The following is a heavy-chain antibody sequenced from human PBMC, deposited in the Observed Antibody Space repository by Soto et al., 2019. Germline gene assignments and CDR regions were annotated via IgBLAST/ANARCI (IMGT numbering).Heavy chain of an antibody. CDR1: GYTFTSYD. V-gene: IGHV1-8*01. J-gene: IGHJ6*03. CDR3: ARTAIAAAGTLGYYYYYMDV. D-gene: IGHD6-13*01. CDR2: MNPNSGNT. Sequence: VASVKVSCKASGYTFTSYDINWVRQATGQGLEWMGWMNPNSGNTGYAQKFQGRVTMTRNTSISTAYMELSSLRSEDTAVYYCARTAIAAAGTLGYYYYYMDVWGKGTTVTVSS.